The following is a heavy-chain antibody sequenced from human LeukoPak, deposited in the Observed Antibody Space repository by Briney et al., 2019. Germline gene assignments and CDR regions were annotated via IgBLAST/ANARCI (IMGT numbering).Heavy chain of an antibody. Sequence: SETLSLTCTVSGGSISSSSYYWGWIRQPPGKGLEWIGEINHSGSTNYNPSLKSRVTISVDTSKNQFSLKLSSVTAADTAVYYCARGRYSSSWYPRYYYYMDVWGKGTTVTVSS. CDR1: GGSISSSSYY. CDR3: ARGRYSSSWYPRYYYYMDV. D-gene: IGHD6-13*01. J-gene: IGHJ6*03. V-gene: IGHV4-39*07. CDR2: INHSGST.